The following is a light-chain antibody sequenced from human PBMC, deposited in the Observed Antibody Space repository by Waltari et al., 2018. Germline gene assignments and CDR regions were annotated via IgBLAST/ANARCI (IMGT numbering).Light chain of an antibody. Sequence: QTVVPQEPSFSVSPGGTVTLTCALSSGSLSTTSYATWYQQTPGQAPRTLVYKANARSSGVPYRFSGSILGNTAALTITGAQADDESDYYCALYMGSGIWVFGGGTRLTVL. CDR3: ALYMGSGIWV. V-gene: IGLV8-61*01. J-gene: IGLJ3*02. CDR2: KAN. CDR1: SGSLSTTSY.